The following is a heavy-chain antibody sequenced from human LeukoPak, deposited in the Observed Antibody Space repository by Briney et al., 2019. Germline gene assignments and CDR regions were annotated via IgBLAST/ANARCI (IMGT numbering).Heavy chain of an antibody. Sequence: GGSLRLSCAASGFTFSSSAMSWVRQAPGKGLEWVSAISNNGGYTYYADSVQGRFTISRDNSKSTLCLQMNSLRAEDTAVYYCAKAYSSSRYGYFDYWGQGTLVTVSS. CDR1: GFTFSSSA. D-gene: IGHD6-13*01. CDR2: ISNNGGYT. V-gene: IGHV3-23*01. J-gene: IGHJ4*02. CDR3: AKAYSSSRYGYFDY.